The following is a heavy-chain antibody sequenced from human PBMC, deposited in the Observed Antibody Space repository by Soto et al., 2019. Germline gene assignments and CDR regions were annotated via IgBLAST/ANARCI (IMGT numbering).Heavy chain of an antibody. D-gene: IGHD3-3*01. J-gene: IGHJ4*02. CDR1: GFTFSSYG. Sequence: PGGSLRLSCSASGFTFSSYGMHWVRQAPGKGLEWVAVIWYDGSTKIYYADSVRGRFTISRDNGKNSLFLEMNNLRVEDTAVYFCASHYDLWTGYLSPVDYWGRGTLVTVSS. CDR2: IWYDGSTK. CDR3: ASHYDLWTGYLSPVDY. V-gene: IGHV3-33*03.